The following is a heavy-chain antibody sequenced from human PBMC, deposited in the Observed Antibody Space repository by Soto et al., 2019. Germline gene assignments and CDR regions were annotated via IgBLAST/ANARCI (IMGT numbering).Heavy chain of an antibody. V-gene: IGHV1-18*01. Sequence: QVQLVQSGAEVKKPGASVKVSCKASGYTFTTYGINWVRQAPGQGLEWMGWISAYNGNTNYAQKLQGRVTMTTDTSTSTAYMELRSLRPDDTAVYYCARDRGQWLSKGEFDPWGQGTLVTVSS. CDR2: ISAYNGNT. J-gene: IGHJ5*02. CDR3: ARDRGQWLSKGEFDP. CDR1: GYTFTTYG. D-gene: IGHD6-19*01.